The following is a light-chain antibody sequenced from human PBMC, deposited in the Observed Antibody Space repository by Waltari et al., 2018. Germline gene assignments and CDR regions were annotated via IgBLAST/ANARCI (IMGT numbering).Light chain of an antibody. J-gene: IGKJ4*01. CDR2: GAS. Sequence: DIVLTQSPGTLSLSLGERATLSCRASQSISNNYLAWYQQKPGQAPRLLIYGASTRATGIPDRFSDSGSGTSFTLTIIILEPEDFAVYYCQQSFRSPYTFGGWTKVEI. CDR1: QSISNNY. CDR3: QQSFRSPYT. V-gene: IGKV3-20*01.